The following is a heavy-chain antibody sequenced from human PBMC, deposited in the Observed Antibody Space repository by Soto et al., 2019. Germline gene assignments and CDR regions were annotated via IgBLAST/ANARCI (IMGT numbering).Heavy chain of an antibody. CDR2: VHYSGST. Sequence: QVQLQESGPGLVKPSETLSLTCTVSGGSISNFYWTWIRQPPGKGLEWIGNVHYSGSTNYNPSVKSRVTTSVDTAKNQLSLNLSSVTAADTAVYYCARHKDAGSARGGMDVWGQGTTVTVSS. J-gene: IGHJ6*02. CDR1: GGSISNFY. V-gene: IGHV4-59*08. CDR3: ARHKDAGSARGGMDV. D-gene: IGHD6-25*01.